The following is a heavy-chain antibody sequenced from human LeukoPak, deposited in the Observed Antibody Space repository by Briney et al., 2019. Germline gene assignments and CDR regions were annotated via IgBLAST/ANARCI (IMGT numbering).Heavy chain of an antibody. CDR2: IWYDGSNK. V-gene: IGHV3-33*08. CDR1: GFTFSTYS. D-gene: IGHD3-10*01. J-gene: IGHJ5*02. Sequence: GTSLRLSCAASGFTFSTYSMHWVRQAPGKGLEWVAVIWYDGSNKYYADSVKGRFTISRDNSKNTLYLQMNSLRAEDTAVYYCARDRYGSGTYGGLGMYWYDPWGQGTLVIVSS. CDR3: ARDRYGSGTYGGLGMYWYDP.